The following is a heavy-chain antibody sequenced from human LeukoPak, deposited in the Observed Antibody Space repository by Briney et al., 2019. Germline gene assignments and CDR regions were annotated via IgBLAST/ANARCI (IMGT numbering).Heavy chain of an antibody. V-gene: IGHV3-21*01. J-gene: IGHJ1*01. CDR3: VRGINSGTPLEHFHH. D-gene: IGHD1-26*01. CDR1: GFTFSGYS. Sequence: KPGGSLRLSCVASGFTFSGYSMNWVRRAPGKGLEWVSSISAGGTYIYYPDSVEGRFTISRDNAKNSVYLQMASLRADDTAVYYCVRGINSGTPLEHFHHWGQGILVTVSS. CDR2: ISAGGTYI.